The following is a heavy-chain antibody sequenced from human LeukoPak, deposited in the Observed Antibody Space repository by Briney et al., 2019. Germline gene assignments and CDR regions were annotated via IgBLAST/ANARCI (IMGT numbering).Heavy chain of an antibody. V-gene: IGHV3-7*01. D-gene: IGHD2-15*01. CDR2: IKQDGSEK. Sequence: GGSLRLSCAASGFTFSSYWMSWVRQAPGKGLEWVANIKQDGSEKYYVDSVKGRFTISRDNAKNSLYLQMNSLRAEDTAVYYCARENRYCSGGSCYRNAFDIWGQGTMVTVSS. CDR3: ARENRYCSGGSCYRNAFDI. CDR1: GFTFSSYW. J-gene: IGHJ3*02.